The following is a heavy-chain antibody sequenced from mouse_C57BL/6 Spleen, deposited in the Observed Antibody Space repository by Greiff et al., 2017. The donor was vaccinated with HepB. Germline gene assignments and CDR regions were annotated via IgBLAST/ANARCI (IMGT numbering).Heavy chain of an antibody. J-gene: IGHJ1*03. V-gene: IGHV5-4*01. Sequence: EVMLVESGGGLVKPGGSLKLSCAASGFTFSSYAMSWVRQTPEKRLEWVATISDGGSYTYYPDNVKGRFTISRDNAKNNLYLQMSHLKSEDTAMYYCARDRKKYGSSYGWYFDVWGTGTTVTVSS. CDR1: GFTFSSYA. D-gene: IGHD1-1*01. CDR2: ISDGGSYT. CDR3: ARDRKKYGSSYGWYFDV.